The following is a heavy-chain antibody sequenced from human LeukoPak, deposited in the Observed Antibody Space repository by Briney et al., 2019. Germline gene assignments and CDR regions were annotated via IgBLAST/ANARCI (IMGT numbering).Heavy chain of an antibody. Sequence: GGPLRLSCAASGFTVNNNYMSWVRQAPGKGLEWVSVIYSGGSTYYADSVKGRFTISRDNSKNTLYLQMNSLRAEDTAVYYCARGSDSSSWYGIDYWGQGTLVTVSS. CDR1: GFTVNNNY. CDR3: ARGSDSSSWYGIDY. D-gene: IGHD6-13*01. CDR2: IYSGGST. J-gene: IGHJ4*02. V-gene: IGHV3-66*01.